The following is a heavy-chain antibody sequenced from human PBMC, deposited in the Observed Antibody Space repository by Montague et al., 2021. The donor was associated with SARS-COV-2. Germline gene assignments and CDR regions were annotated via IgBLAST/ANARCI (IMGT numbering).Heavy chain of an antibody. Sequence: SETLSLTCSVPGDSISNHYWSWIRQPPGKGLEWIGYISDSGSTNYNPSLTSRATMSVDTSKNQFSLKVNSVTAADTAVYYCARHYSATLPAVYWGQGTLVTVSS. CDR2: ISDSGST. V-gene: IGHV4-59*08. CDR3: ARHYSATLPAVY. D-gene: IGHD2-15*01. CDR1: GDSISNHY. J-gene: IGHJ4*02.